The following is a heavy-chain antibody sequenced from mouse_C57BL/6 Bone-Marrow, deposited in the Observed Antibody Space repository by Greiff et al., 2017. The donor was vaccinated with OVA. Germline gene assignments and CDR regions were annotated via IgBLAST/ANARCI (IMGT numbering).Heavy chain of an antibody. J-gene: IGHJ2*01. Sequence: VQLQQPGAELVKPGASVKLSCKASGFTFTSYWMHWVKQRPGQGLEWIGMIHPNSGSTNYNEKFKSKATLTVDKSSSTAYMQLSSLTSEDSAVYYCARGGGLQYYFDYWGQGTTLTVSS. CDR2: IHPNSGST. CDR1: GFTFTSYW. V-gene: IGHV1-64*01. D-gene: IGHD3-3*01. CDR3: ARGGGLQYYFDY.